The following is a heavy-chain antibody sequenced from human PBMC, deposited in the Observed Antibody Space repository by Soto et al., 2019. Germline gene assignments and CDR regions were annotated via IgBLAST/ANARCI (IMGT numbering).Heavy chain of an antibody. D-gene: IGHD3-10*01. J-gene: IGHJ5*02. CDR2: IYHSGST. CDR1: GGSISSSNW. V-gene: IGHV4-4*02. CDR3: ARLRITMVRGVGWFDP. Sequence: PTNTVSLTCEVSGGSISSSNWWSWVRQPPGKGLEWIGEIYHSGSTNYNPSLKSRVTISVDKSKNQFSLKLSSVTAADTAVYYCARLRITMVRGVGWFDPWGQGTLVTVS.